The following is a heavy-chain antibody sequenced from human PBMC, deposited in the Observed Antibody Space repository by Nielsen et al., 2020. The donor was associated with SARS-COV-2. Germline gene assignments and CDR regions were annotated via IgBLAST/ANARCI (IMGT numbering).Heavy chain of an antibody. V-gene: IGHV3-9*01. D-gene: IGHD3-22*01. J-gene: IGHJ3*02. CDR1: GFTFDDYA. Sequence: GGSLRLSCAASGFTFDDYAMHWVRQAPGKGLEWVSGISWNSGSIGYADSVKGRFTISRDNAKNSLYLQMNSLRAEDTALYYCANQGLLAFDIWGQGTMVTVSS. CDR3: ANQGLLAFDI. CDR2: ISWNSGSI.